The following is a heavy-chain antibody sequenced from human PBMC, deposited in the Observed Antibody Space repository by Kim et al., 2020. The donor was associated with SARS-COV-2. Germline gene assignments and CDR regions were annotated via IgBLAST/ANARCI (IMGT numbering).Heavy chain of an antibody. V-gene: IGHV3-30*04. CDR2: ISYDGINK. CDR1: GFTFSSYA. Sequence: GGSLRLSCAASGFTFSSYAMHWVRQAPGKGLEWVAVISYDGINKYYADSVKGRFTISRDNSKNTLYLQMNSLRAEDTAVYYCARDQEGYYYDSSGPDDAFDIWGQGTMVTVSS. CDR3: ARDQEGYYYDSSGPDDAFDI. J-gene: IGHJ3*02. D-gene: IGHD3-22*01.